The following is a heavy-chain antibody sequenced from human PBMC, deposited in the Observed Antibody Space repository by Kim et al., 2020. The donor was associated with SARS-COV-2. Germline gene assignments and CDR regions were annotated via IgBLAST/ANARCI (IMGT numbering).Heavy chain of an antibody. CDR2: INHSGST. J-gene: IGHJ6*02. CDR1: GGSFSGYY. Sequence: SETLSLTCAVYGGSFSGYYWSWIRQPPGKGLEWIGEINHSGSTNYNPSLKSRVTISVDTSKNQFSLKLSSVTAADTAVYYCARLESCSGGTKGRGDYYYYGMDVWGQGTTVTVSS. V-gene: IGHV4-34*01. D-gene: IGHD2-15*01. CDR3: ARLESCSGGTKGRGDYYYYGMDV.